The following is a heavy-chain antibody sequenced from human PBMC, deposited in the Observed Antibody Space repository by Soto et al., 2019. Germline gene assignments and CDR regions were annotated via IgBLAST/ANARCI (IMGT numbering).Heavy chain of an antibody. D-gene: IGHD2-21*02. CDR1: GFTFSSYA. CDR2: ISYDGSNK. Sequence: PGGSLRLSCAASGFTFSSYAMHWVRQAPGKGLEWGAVISYDGSNKYYADSVKGRFTISRDNSKTLYLQMNSLRAEDTAVYYCAKGGGDSLRYGMDVWRQGTTVTV. J-gene: IGHJ6*02. CDR3: AKGGGDSLRYGMDV. V-gene: IGHV3-30-3*01.